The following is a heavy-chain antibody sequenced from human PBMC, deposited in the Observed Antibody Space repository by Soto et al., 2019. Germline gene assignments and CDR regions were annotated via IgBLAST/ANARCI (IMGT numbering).Heavy chain of an antibody. Sequence: SVRVSCKASGGTFSSYAISWVRQAPGQGLDWMGGIIPIFGTANYAQKFQGRVTITADESTSTAYMELSSLRSEDTAVYYCARDRYYYDSSGYYSAYFDYWGQGTLVTVSS. D-gene: IGHD3-22*01. CDR2: IIPIFGTA. CDR3: ARDRYYYDSSGYYSAYFDY. CDR1: GGTFSSYA. V-gene: IGHV1-69*13. J-gene: IGHJ4*02.